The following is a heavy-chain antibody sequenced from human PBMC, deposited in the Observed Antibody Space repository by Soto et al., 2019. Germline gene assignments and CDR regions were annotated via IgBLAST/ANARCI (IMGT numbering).Heavy chain of an antibody. V-gene: IGHV2-5*02. CDR3: AHRIERRDGHYFDY. CDR2: IYWDGDE. Sequence: QITLKESGPTLVKPTQTLTLTCTFSGFSLSTSGECVGWIRQPPGKALEWLAHIYWDGDERYSPSLNSRITITKDTSKNQVVLRMTNTDPVDTATYYCAHRIERRDGHYFDYWGQGTLVTVSS. J-gene: IGHJ4*02. D-gene: IGHD1-1*01. CDR1: GFSLSTSGEC.